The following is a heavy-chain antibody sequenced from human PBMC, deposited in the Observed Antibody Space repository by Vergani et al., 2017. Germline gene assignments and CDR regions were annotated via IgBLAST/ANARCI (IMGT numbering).Heavy chain of an antibody. CDR1: GFTFSSYS. Sequence: EVQLVESGGGLVKPGGSLRLSCAASGFTFSSYSMNWVRQAPGNGLEWVSSISSSSSYIYYADSVKGRFTISRDNAKNSLYLQMNSLRAEDTAVYYCARDSGAPRXSYGSDYYYYGMDVWGQGTTVTVSS. V-gene: IGHV3-21*01. CDR3: ARDSGAPRXSYGSDYYYYGMDV. CDR2: ISSSSSYI. D-gene: IGHD5-18*01. J-gene: IGHJ6*02.